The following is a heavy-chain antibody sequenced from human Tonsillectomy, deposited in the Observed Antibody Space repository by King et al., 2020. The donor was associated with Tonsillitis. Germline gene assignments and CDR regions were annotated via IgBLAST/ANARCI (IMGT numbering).Heavy chain of an antibody. Sequence: VQLVESGGGVVQPGRSLRLSCAVSGFTFSSYDMHWVRQAPGKGLEWVAVISYDGNNQYYADSVKGRFTISRDNSKNTLYLQMNSLRAEDTAVYYCAKPQGYCSSTSCYGMDVWGQGTTVTVYS. D-gene: IGHD2-2*01. V-gene: IGHV3-30*18. CDR2: ISYDGNNQ. J-gene: IGHJ6*02. CDR1: GFTFSSYD. CDR3: AKPQGYCSSTSCYGMDV.